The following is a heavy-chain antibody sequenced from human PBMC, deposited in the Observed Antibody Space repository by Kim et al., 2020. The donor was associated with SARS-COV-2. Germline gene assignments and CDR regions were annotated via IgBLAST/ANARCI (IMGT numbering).Heavy chain of an antibody. D-gene: IGHD3-3*01. CDR2: ISSSSSYI. CDR3: ARGPSVYFLEWLLSPFDY. V-gene: IGHV3-21*01. CDR1: GFTFSSYS. Sequence: GGSLRLSCAASGFTFSSYSMNWVRQAPGKGLEWVSSISSSSSYIYYADSVKGRFTISRDNAKNSLYLQMNSLRAEDTAVYYCARGPSVYFLEWLLSPFDYWGQGTLVTVSS. J-gene: IGHJ4*02.